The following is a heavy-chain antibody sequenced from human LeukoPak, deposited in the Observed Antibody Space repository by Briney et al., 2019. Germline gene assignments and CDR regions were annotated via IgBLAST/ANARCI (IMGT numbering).Heavy chain of an antibody. V-gene: IGHV3-23*01. CDR3: AKASGASRPYYFDY. J-gene: IGHJ4*02. Sequence: QAGGSLRLSCATSGFTFSNYVMSWVRQAPGEGLEWVSAITGSADDTYYADSVKGRFTISRDNSKNTLYLQMNSLRAEDTAVYYCAKASGASRPYYFDYWGQGTLVTVSS. CDR1: GFTFSNYV. CDR2: ITGSADDT. D-gene: IGHD3-10*01.